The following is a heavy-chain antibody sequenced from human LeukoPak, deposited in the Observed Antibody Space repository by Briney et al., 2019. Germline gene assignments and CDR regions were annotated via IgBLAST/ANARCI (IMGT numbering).Heavy chain of an antibody. CDR2: MNPNSGNT. V-gene: IGHV1-8*01. CDR3: ARVHSYYDFWSGYFTSNWFAP. Sequence: ASVKVSCKASGYTFTSYDINWVRQATGQGLEWMGWMNPNSGNTGYAQKFQGRVTMTRNTSISTAYRALRSLRSEDTAVYYCARVHSYYDFWSGYFTSNWFAPWGQGTLVTVSS. CDR1: GYTFTSYD. J-gene: IGHJ5*02. D-gene: IGHD3-3*01.